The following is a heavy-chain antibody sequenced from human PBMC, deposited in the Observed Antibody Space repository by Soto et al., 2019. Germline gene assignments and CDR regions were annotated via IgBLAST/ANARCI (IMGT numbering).Heavy chain of an antibody. V-gene: IGHV3-30-3*01. CDR1: GGTFSSYG. J-gene: IGHJ6*02. Sequence: GGLQRLSCAAAGGTFSSYGMLLVRQAPGKGLEWVAVISYDGSNKYYADSVKGRFTISRDNSKNTLYLQMNSLRAEDTAVYYCARGPMVRGVITTYYYYGMDVWGQGTTVTVSS. CDR2: ISYDGSNK. D-gene: IGHD3-10*01. CDR3: ARGPMVRGVITTYYYYGMDV.